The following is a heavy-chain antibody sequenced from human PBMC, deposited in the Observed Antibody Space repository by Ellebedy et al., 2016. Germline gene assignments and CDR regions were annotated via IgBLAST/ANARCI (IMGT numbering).Heavy chain of an antibody. CDR2: ISGAGGDS. CDR3: RPGHYSGS. J-gene: IGHJ4*02. Sequence: GESLKISXGASGFSFNTFFMGWVRQAPGKGLEWVATISGAGGDSYFADSVRGRFTISRDNSANTLYLQMSSLRPEDTALYYCRPGHYSGSWGLGSLVTVSS. V-gene: IGHV3-23*01. CDR1: GFSFNTFF.